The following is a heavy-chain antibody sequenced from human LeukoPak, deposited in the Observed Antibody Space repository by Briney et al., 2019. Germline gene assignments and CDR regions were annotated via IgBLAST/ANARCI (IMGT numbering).Heavy chain of an antibody. D-gene: IGHD3-22*01. CDR1: GGSFSGYY. CDR2: IYYSGST. V-gene: IGHV4-59*01. Sequence: SETLSLTCAVYGGSFSGYYWSWIRQPPGKGLEWIGYIYYSGSTNYNPSLKSRVTISVDTSKNQFSLKLSSVTAADTAVYYCARDREDYYDSSGYHNWFDPWGQGTLVTVSS. J-gene: IGHJ5*02. CDR3: ARDREDYYDSSGYHNWFDP.